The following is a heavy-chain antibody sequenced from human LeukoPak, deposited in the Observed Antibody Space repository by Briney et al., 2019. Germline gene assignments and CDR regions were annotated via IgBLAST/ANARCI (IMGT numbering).Heavy chain of an antibody. Sequence: GASVKVSCKASGYTFTSYGISWVRQAPGQGLEWMGWISAYNGNTHYAQKLQGRVTMTTDTSTSTAYMELRSLRSDDTAVYYCARRHCSSTSCYPLDYWGQGTLVTVSS. CDR3: ARRHCSSTSCYPLDY. J-gene: IGHJ4*02. V-gene: IGHV1-18*04. CDR1: GYTFTSYG. CDR2: ISAYNGNT. D-gene: IGHD2-2*01.